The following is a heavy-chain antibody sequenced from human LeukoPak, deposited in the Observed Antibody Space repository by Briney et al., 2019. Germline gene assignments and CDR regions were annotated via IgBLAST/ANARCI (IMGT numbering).Heavy chain of an antibody. J-gene: IGHJ3*02. Sequence: GASLRLSCAASGFTFSSYAMSWVRQPAGKRLEWVSAISGSGGSTYYAASVEGRFTISKDNSKNTLYLQMNSQRAEDTAVYYCAKDRHYDFDGDDFDIWGQGTMVTVSS. V-gene: IGHV3-23*01. CDR1: GFTFSSYA. D-gene: IGHD3-3*01. CDR2: ISGSGGST. CDR3: AKDRHYDFDGDDFDI.